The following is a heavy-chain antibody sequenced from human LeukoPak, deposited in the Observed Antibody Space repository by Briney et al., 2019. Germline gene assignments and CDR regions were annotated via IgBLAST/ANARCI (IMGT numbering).Heavy chain of an antibody. V-gene: IGHV3-74*01. CDR1: GLTFRNYW. J-gene: IGHJ4*02. CDR2: INGDGSST. CDR3: VRDGDAYDFDL. D-gene: IGHD5-12*01. Sequence: GGSLRLSCVASGLTFRNYWMRWVRQAPGKGLVWVSSINGDGSSTNYADSVKGRFTISRDNAKNTLYLQMNSLRAEDTAIYYCVRDGDAYDFDLWGQGILVTVSS.